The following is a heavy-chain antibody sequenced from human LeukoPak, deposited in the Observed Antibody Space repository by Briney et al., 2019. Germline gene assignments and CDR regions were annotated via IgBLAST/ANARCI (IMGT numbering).Heavy chain of an antibody. CDR3: ARRGYYDSSGYYIFDY. CDR2: IYPGDSDT. Sequence: GVSLKISCKDSGYRFTSYWIGWVRQMPGKGLEWMGIIYPGDSDTRYSPSFQGQVTISADKSISTAYPQWSSLKASDTAIYYCARRGYYDSSGYYIFDYWGQGTLVTVSS. V-gene: IGHV5-51*01. D-gene: IGHD3-22*01. J-gene: IGHJ4*02. CDR1: GYRFTSYW.